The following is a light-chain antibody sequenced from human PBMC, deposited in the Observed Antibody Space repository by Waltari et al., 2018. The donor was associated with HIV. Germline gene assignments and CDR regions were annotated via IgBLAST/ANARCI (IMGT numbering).Light chain of an antibody. Sequence: QSVLTQPPSASGTPGQRVTISCSGSSSNFGCITVNWHHQLPGTAHQLIIYANNQRPSGVPDRFSGSKSDTSASLGISGLQSEDEADYYCAAWDDSLNDFYVFGTGTKVTVL. J-gene: IGLJ1*01. V-gene: IGLV1-44*01. CDR3: AAWDDSLNDFYV. CDR2: ANN. CDR1: SSNFGCIT.